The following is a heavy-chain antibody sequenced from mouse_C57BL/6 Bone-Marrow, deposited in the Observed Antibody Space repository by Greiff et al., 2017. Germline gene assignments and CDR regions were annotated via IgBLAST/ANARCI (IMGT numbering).Heavy chain of an antibody. CDR2: IYPKDGST. J-gene: IGHJ3*01. V-gene: IGHV1-78*01. D-gene: IGHD2-3*01. Sequence: QVQLKQSDAELVKPGASVKISCTASGYTFTDHTIHWMKQRPEQGLEWIGCIYPKDGSTKYNPKFQGKATFTADKSSSTAYMQLNSLTSEDAAVYFCERSGLLRKDWFAYWGQGTLVTVSA. CDR3: ERSGLLRKDWFAY. CDR1: GYTFTDHT.